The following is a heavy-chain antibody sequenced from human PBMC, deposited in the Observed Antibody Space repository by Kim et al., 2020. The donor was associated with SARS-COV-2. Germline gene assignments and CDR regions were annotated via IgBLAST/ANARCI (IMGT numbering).Heavy chain of an antibody. V-gene: IGHV3-53*01. CDR2: RT. CDR3: AREPYDSGSY. Sequence: RTHYADSVKGRFTISTDNSKNTLYLQMNSLKAEDTAVYYCAREPYDSGSYWGQGTLVTVSS. J-gene: IGHJ4*02. D-gene: IGHD3-10*01.